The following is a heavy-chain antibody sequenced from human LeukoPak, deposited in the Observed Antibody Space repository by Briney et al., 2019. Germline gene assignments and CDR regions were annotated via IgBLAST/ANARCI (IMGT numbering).Heavy chain of an antibody. Sequence: SETLSLTCTVSGGSINSYYWSWIRQPPGKGLEWIGEINHSGSTNYNPSLKSRVTISVDTSKNQFSLKLSSVTAADTAVYYCARSLDAAADDYWGQGTLVTVSS. CDR2: INHSGST. V-gene: IGHV4-34*01. D-gene: IGHD6-13*01. J-gene: IGHJ4*02. CDR1: GGSINSYY. CDR3: ARSLDAAADDY.